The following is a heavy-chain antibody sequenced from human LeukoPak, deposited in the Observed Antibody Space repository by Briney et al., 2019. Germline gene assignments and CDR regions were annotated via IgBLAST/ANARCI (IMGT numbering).Heavy chain of an antibody. V-gene: IGHV3-23*01. CDR3: AKSTGGYYDGSGYYYRLGYFDY. CDR2: ISGSGGST. J-gene: IGHJ4*02. CDR1: GFTFSSYA. Sequence: GGSLRLSCAASGFTFSSYAMSWVRQAPGKGLEWVSAISGSGGSTYYADSVKGRFTISRDNSKNTLYLQMNSLRAEDTAVYYCAKSTGGYYDGSGYYYRLGYFDYWGQGTLVTVSS. D-gene: IGHD3-22*01.